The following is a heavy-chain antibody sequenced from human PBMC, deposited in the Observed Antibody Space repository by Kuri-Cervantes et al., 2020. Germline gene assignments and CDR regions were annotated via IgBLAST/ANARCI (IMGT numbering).Heavy chain of an antibody. Sequence: GESLKISCKASGYTFTSYDINWVRQATGQGLEWMGWMNPNSGNTGYAQKFQGRVTMTRNTSISTAYMELSSLRSEDTAVYYCARHSPWSMADYWGQGTLVTVSS. CDR1: GYTFTSYD. CDR3: ARHSPWSMADY. D-gene: IGHD2-8*01. V-gene: IGHV1-8*01. CDR2: MNPNSGNT. J-gene: IGHJ4*02.